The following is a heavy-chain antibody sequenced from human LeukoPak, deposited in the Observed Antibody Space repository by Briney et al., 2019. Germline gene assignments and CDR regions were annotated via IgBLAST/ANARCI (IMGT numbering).Heavy chain of an antibody. J-gene: IGHJ4*02. Sequence: GGSLRLSCAASGFTFSSYSMNWVRQAPGKGLEWVSSISSSSSYIYYADSVKGRFTISRDSAKNSLYLQTNSLRAEDTAVYYCARARPLGSYGYNVFDYWGQGTLVTVSS. D-gene: IGHD5-18*01. CDR1: GFTFSSYS. CDR3: ARARPLGSYGYNVFDY. V-gene: IGHV3-21*01. CDR2: ISSSSSYI.